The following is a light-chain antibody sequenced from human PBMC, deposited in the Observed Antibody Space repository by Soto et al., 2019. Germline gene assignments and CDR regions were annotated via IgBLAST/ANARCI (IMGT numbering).Light chain of an antibody. CDR1: QSVSSY. Sequence: VLTQSPATLSLSPGERATLSCRASQSVSSYLAWYQQKPGQAPRLLIYDASNRATGIPARFSGIGSGTDGTLTISSLETEDVAVYYGQQRSNWSWTFGQGTKVDIK. J-gene: IGKJ1*01. V-gene: IGKV3-11*01. CDR2: DAS. CDR3: QQRSNWSWT.